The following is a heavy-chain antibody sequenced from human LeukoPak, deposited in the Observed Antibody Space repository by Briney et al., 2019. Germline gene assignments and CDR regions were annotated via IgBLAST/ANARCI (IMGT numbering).Heavy chain of an antibody. J-gene: IGHJ3*02. CDR3: ARDFAFKGVGATSSAFDI. D-gene: IGHD1-26*01. Sequence: PSETLSLTCTVSGGSISSYYWSWIRQPPGKGLEWIGYICYSGSTNYNPSLKSRVTISVDTSKNQFSLKLSSVTAADTAVYYCARDFAFKGVGATSSAFDIWGQGTMVTVSS. V-gene: IGHV4-59*01. CDR1: GGSISSYY. CDR2: ICYSGST.